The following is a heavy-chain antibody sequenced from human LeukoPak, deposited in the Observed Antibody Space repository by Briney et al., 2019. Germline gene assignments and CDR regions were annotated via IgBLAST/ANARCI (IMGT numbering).Heavy chain of an antibody. D-gene: IGHD1-1*01. CDR2: VYNSGST. J-gene: IGHJ4*02. Sequence: SETLSLTCTVSVGSIRSDFLSWIRQPPGKGLEWIGDVYNSGSTNYKPSLRSRVTISVDTSKNQFSLKLASVTAADTAVYYCARRSTAMGPFDYWGQGTLVTLSA. CDR1: VGSIRSDF. CDR3: ARRSTAMGPFDY. V-gene: IGHV4-59*08.